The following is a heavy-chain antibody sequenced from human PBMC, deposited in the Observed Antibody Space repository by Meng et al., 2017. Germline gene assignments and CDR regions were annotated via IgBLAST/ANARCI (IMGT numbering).Heavy chain of an antibody. J-gene: IGHJ5*02. CDR3: ARGYYDFWSGYYGREDWFDP. D-gene: IGHD3-3*01. CDR1: GFTFSSYS. V-gene: IGHV3-21*04. Sequence: GESLKISCAASGFTFSSYSMNWVRQAPGKGLEWVSSISSSSSYIYYADSVKGRFTISRDNAKNSLYLQMNSLRAEDTAVYYCARGYYDFWSGYYGREDWFDPWGQGTLVTVSS. CDR2: ISSSSSYI.